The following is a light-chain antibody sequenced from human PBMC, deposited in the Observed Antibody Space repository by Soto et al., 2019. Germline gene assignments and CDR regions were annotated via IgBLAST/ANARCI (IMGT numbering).Light chain of an antibody. J-gene: IGLJ1*01. CDR2: DVS. CDR1: SSDVGGYNY. CDR3: SSYTTSNTRQIV. Sequence: QSALTHPASVSGAPGQSITISCTGTSSDVGGYNYFSWYQHHPGKAPKLMIFDVSNRPSGVSNRFSGSKSGNTASLTISGLQPEDEADYYCSSYTTSNTRQIVFGTGTKVTVL. V-gene: IGLV2-14*03.